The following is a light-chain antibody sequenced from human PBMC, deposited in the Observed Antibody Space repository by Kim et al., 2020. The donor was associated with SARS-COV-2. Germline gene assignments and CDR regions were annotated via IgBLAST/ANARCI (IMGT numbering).Light chain of an antibody. J-gene: IGKJ4*01. V-gene: IGKV3-15*01. CDR2: GAS. Sequence: EIVMTQSPATLSVSPGERATLSCRASQSVSSNLAWYQQKPGQAPRLLIYGASTSATGIPGRFSGSGSGTEFTLTISSLQSEDFAVYYCQQYSHWPRTFGGGTKVDIK. CDR3: QQYSHWPRT. CDR1: QSVSSN.